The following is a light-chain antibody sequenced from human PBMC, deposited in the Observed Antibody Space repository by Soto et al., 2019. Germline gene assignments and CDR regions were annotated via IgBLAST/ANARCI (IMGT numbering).Light chain of an antibody. J-gene: IGKJ1*01. Sequence: DIQMTQSPSSLSAFVGDRVIITCRASQGISNYLAWYQQKPGRVPKLLIYAASTLQSGVPSRFSGSGSGTDFTLTISSLQPEDVATYYCQKFNSDPPTFGKGTKVAIK. V-gene: IGKV1-27*01. CDR1: QGISNY. CDR3: QKFNSDPPT. CDR2: AAS.